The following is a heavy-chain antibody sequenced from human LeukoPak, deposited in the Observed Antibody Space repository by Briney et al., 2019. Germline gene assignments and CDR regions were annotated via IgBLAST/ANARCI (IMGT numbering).Heavy chain of an antibody. D-gene: IGHD2-15*01. V-gene: IGHV3-48*01. CDR1: GFTFSSYS. CDR3: ARRIGYCSGGTCYFDY. CDR2: ISSSSSTI. Sequence: GGSLRLSCAASGFTFSSYSMNWVRQAPGKGLEWVSYISSSSSTIYYADSVKGRFTISRDNSKSTLYLQMGSLRAEDMAVYSCARRIGYCSGGTCYFDYWGQGTLVTVSS. J-gene: IGHJ4*02.